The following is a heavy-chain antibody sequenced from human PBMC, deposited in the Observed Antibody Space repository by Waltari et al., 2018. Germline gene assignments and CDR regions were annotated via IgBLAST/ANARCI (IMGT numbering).Heavy chain of an antibody. D-gene: IGHD3-16*01. J-gene: IGHJ4*02. V-gene: IGHV1-69-2*01. Sequence: EVQLVQTGAEVKKPGATVNISCKVSGYTSTDYYMHWVQQAPGKGLEWMRLVGPENDETKYAGKVQGRVNKTADTSKDTVCRELCGLRSEDSGVCCGAATESGGLDYWGQGTLVTVSS. CDR3: AATESGGLDY. CDR1: GYTSTDYY. CDR2: VGPENDET.